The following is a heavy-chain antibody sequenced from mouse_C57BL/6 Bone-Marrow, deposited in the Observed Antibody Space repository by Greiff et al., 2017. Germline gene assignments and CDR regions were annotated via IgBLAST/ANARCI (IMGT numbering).Heavy chain of an antibody. CDR3: ARSLDLLWLRRGYWYFDV. CDR1: GFSLTSYG. D-gene: IGHD2-2*01. V-gene: IGHV2-2*01. J-gene: IGHJ1*03. Sequence: VQLQQSGPGLVQPSQSLSITCTVSGFSLTSYGVHWVRQSPGKGLEWLGVIWSGGSTDYNAAFISRLSISKDNSKSQVFFKMNSLQADDTAIYYCARSLDLLWLRRGYWYFDVWGTGTTVTVSS. CDR2: IWSGGST.